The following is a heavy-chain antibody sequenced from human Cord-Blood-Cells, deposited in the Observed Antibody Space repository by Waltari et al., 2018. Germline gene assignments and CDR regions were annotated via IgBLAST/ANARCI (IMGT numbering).Heavy chain of an antibody. D-gene: IGHD2-2*02. Sequence: QVQLVQSGAEVKKPGASVKVSCKVSGYTLTDLSMHWLRQAPGHGLEWMGGFDPEDGETIYAQKFQGRVTMTEDTSTDTAYMELSSLRSEDTAVYYCATGIPYCSSTSCYTTFDYWGQGTLVTVSS. CDR3: ATGIPYCSSTSCYTTFDY. CDR1: GYTLTDLS. V-gene: IGHV1-24*01. J-gene: IGHJ4*02. CDR2: FDPEDGET.